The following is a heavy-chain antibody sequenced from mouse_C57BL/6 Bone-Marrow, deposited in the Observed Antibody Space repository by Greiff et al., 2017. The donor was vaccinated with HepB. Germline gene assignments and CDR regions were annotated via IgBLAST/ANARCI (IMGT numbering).Heavy chain of an antibody. CDR3: ARRWLHHYSALDS. V-gene: IGHV1-55*01. D-gene: IGHD2-2*01. CDR2: IYPGSGST. Sequence: QVQLQQPGAELVKPGASVKMSCKASGYTFTSYWITWVKQRPGQGLEWIGDIYPGSGSTNYNEKFKSKATLTVDTSSSTAYMQLSSLTSEDSAVYYCARRWLHHYSALDSWGQGTSVTVSS. J-gene: IGHJ4*01. CDR1: GYTFTSYW.